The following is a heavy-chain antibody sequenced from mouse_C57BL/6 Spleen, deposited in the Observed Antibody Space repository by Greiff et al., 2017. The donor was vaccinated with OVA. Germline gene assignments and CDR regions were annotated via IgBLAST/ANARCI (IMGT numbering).Heavy chain of an antibody. Sequence: VQLVESGAELARPGASVKLSCKASGYTFTSYGISWVKQRTGQGLEWIGEIYPRSGNTYYNEKFKGKATLTADKSSSTAYMELRSLTSEDSAVYFCAIYYSNFPWFAYWGQGTLVTVSA. CDR2: IYPRSGNT. V-gene: IGHV1-81*01. J-gene: IGHJ3*01. CDR3: AIYYSNFPWFAY. D-gene: IGHD2-5*01. CDR1: GYTFTSYG.